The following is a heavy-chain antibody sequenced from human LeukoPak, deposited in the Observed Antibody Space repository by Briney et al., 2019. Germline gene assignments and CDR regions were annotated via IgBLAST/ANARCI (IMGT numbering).Heavy chain of an antibody. V-gene: IGHV3-48*01. CDR1: GFTFSSYE. J-gene: IGHJ4*02. Sequence: GGSLRLSCAASGFTFSSYEMNWVRQAAGEGLEWVSYISSSSSTIYYAGSVEGRFTISRENAKNSLYLQMNSLRAEDTAVYYCARTNILTGYYKGVVSPNFDYWGQGTLVTVSS. CDR3: ARTNILTGYYKGVVSPNFDY. D-gene: IGHD3-9*01. CDR2: ISSSSSTI.